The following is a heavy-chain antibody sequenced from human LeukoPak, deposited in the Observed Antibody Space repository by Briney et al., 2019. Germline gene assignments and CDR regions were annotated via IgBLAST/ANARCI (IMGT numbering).Heavy chain of an antibody. V-gene: IGHV1-46*01. Sequence: APLKVCCKPAGYTFARYYMHWVRQAPGQALEWMGIINPSGGSASYEQKSQGRVTMTWDMSTSTVYMGLSSLRSEDTAVYYCARGPNWNSDYFDYWGQETLVTVSP. CDR1: GYTFARYY. J-gene: IGHJ4*02. CDR3: ARGPNWNSDYFDY. D-gene: IGHD1-7*01. CDR2: INPSGGSA.